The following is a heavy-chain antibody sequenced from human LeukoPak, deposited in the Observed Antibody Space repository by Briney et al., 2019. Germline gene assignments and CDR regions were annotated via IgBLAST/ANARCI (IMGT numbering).Heavy chain of an antibody. Sequence: SETLSLTCAVYGGSFSGYYWSWIRQPPGKGLEWIGEINHSGSTNYNPSLKSRVTISVDTSKNQFSLKLSSVTAADTAVYYCARDRIVGAYSTYYYYGMDVWGQGTTVTVSS. CDR1: GGSFSGYY. V-gene: IGHV4-34*01. CDR3: ARDRIVGAYSTYYYYGMDV. CDR2: INHSGST. J-gene: IGHJ6*02. D-gene: IGHD1-26*01.